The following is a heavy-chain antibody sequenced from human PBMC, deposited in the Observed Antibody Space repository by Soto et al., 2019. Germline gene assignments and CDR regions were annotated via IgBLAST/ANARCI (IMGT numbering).Heavy chain of an antibody. Sequence: QVQLVESGGGVVQPGRSLRLSCAASGFTFSSYGMHWVRQAPGKGLEWVAVISYDGSNKYYADSVKGRFTISRDNSKNTLYLQMNSLRAEDTAVYYCAKIGGTMVRGVIITDAFDIWGQGTMVTVSS. CDR3: AKIGGTMVRGVIITDAFDI. J-gene: IGHJ3*02. CDR1: GFTFSSYG. D-gene: IGHD3-10*01. CDR2: ISYDGSNK. V-gene: IGHV3-30*18.